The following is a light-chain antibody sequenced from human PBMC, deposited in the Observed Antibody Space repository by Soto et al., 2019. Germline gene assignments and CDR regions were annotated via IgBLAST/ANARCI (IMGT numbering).Light chain of an antibody. V-gene: IGLV2-14*01. CDR2: DVS. Sequence: QSALTQRASVSGSPGQSITISCTGTSSDVGGYNYVSWYQQHPGKAPKLMIYDVSNRPSGVSNRFSGSKSGNTASLTISGLQAEDEADYYCSSYTSSSTLLYVFGTGTKVTVL. CDR1: SSDVGGYNY. CDR3: SSYTSSSTLLYV. J-gene: IGLJ1*01.